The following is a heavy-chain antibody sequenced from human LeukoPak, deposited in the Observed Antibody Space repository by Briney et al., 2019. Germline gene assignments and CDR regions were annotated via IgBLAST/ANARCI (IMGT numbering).Heavy chain of an antibody. CDR3: ARLGSSGNY. D-gene: IGHD6-19*01. Sequence: SVKVSCKASGGTLSSYAISWVRQAPGQGLEWMGRIIPILGIANYAQKFQGRVTITADKSTSTAYMELSSLRSEDTAVYYCARLGSSGNYWGQGTLVTVSS. V-gene: IGHV1-69*04. J-gene: IGHJ4*02. CDR1: GGTLSSYA. CDR2: IIPILGIA.